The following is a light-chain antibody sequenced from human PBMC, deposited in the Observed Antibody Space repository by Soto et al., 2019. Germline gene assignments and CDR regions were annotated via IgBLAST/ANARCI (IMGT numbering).Light chain of an antibody. V-gene: IGKV1-33*01. J-gene: IGKJ5*01. CDR1: QAIKNF. CDR2: DAS. Sequence: DFQMTQSPSSLSASVGDRVTITCRATQAIKNFLNWYQQKPGRAPKLLISDASTLQRGVPSRFSGSGSGTHFTVVISSLQPEDVGTYYCQQSDNLPLKFGQGTRLDIK. CDR3: QQSDNLPLK.